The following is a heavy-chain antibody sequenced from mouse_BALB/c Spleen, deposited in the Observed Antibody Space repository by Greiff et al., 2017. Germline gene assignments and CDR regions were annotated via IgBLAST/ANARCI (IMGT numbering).Heavy chain of an antibody. CDR2: IDPENGNT. J-gene: IGHJ4*01. Sequence: VQLQQSGAELVKPGASVKLSCTASGFNIKDYYMHWVKQRPEQGLEWIGWIDPENGNTIYDPKFQGKASITADTSSNTAYLQLSSLTSEDTAVYYCARNYYGYDVGKNYAMDYWGQGTSVTVSS. CDR1: GFNIKDYY. D-gene: IGHD2-2*01. CDR3: ARNYYGYDVGKNYAMDY. V-gene: IGHV14-1*02.